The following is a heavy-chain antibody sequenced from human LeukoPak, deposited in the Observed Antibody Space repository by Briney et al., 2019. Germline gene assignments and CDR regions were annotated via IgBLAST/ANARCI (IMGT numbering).Heavy chain of an antibody. V-gene: IGHV4-34*01. D-gene: IGHD2-15*01. CDR3: ARGLVVVVAATRADAFDI. CDR1: GGSFSGYY. J-gene: IGHJ3*02. Sequence: PSETLSLTCAVYGGSFSGYYWNWIRQPPGKGLEWIGEINHSGSTNYNPSLKSRVTTSVDTSKNQFSLKLSSVTAADTAVYYCARGLVVVVAATRADAFDIWGQGTMVTVSS. CDR2: INHSGST.